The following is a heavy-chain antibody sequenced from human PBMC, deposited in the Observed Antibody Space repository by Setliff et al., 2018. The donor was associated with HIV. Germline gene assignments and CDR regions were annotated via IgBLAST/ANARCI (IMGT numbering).Heavy chain of an antibody. J-gene: IGHJ3*02. CDR3: ARGSSSIAAAYPDALDI. CDR1: GYTFTIYS. Sequence: SVKVSCKASGYTFTIYSINWVRQAPGQGLEWMGSISGYNGNTNYAQKFQGRVTMTTDTSTSTAYMELRSLRSDDTAVYYCARGSSSIAAAYPDALDIRGQGTMVTVSS. D-gene: IGHD6-13*01. CDR2: ISGYNGNT. V-gene: IGHV1-18*01.